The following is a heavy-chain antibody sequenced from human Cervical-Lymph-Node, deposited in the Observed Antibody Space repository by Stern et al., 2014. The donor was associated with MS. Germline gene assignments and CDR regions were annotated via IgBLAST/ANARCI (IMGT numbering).Heavy chain of an antibody. Sequence: EVQLVESGGGLVKPGGSLRLSCAASGFTFSSYSMNWVRQAPGQGLERVSSISSSSSYIYYADSVKGRFTISRDNAKNSLYLQMNSLRAEDTAVYYCARDDHYYDSSGYVWGQGTLVTVSS. V-gene: IGHV3-21*01. J-gene: IGHJ4*02. D-gene: IGHD3-22*01. CDR3: ARDDHYYDSSGYV. CDR2: ISSSSSYI. CDR1: GFTFSSYS.